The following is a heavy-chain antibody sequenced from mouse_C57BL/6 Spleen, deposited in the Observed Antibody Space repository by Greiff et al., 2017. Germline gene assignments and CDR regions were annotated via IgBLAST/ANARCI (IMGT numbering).Heavy chain of an antibody. Sequence: VQLQQSGAELVRPGASVTLSCKASGYTFTDYEMHWVKQTPVHGLEWIGAIDPETGGTAYNQKFKGKAILTADKSSSTAYMVLRSLTSEDSAVYYCTSYYYGSSWFAYWGQGTLVTVSA. J-gene: IGHJ3*01. CDR2: IDPETGGT. CDR3: TSYYYGSSWFAY. D-gene: IGHD1-1*01. CDR1: GYTFTDYE. V-gene: IGHV1-15*01.